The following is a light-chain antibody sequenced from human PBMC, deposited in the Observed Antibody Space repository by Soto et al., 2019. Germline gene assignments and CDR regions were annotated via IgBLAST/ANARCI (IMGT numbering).Light chain of an antibody. J-gene: IGKJ5*01. CDR3: MQSTQLSPT. V-gene: IGKV2D-29*02. Sequence: FVMTQTALSLSVAPGQPASISCKSIQSLLHITVETFLFWYLQKKGQSPQLXIYEVSTRVSGVPDRFSGSGSGTDFKLEISRVETDDVGIYYCMQSTQLSPTFGQGTRLEIK. CDR2: EVS. CDR1: QSLLHITVETF.